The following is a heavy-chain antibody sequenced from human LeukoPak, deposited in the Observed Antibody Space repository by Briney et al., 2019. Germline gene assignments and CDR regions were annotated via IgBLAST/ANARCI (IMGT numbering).Heavy chain of an antibody. Sequence: PGGSLRLSCAASGFTYSKNAMTWVRQAPGKGLEWVSGIRGNGAITYSADSVKGRFTISRDNSKNTLYLQLSSLRAEDTAVYYCVKDSDLSGRYPDASDMWGQGTMVTVSS. J-gene: IGHJ3*02. D-gene: IGHD6-19*01. CDR1: GFTYSKNA. V-gene: IGHV3-23*01. CDR2: IRGNGAIT. CDR3: VKDSDLSGRYPDASDM.